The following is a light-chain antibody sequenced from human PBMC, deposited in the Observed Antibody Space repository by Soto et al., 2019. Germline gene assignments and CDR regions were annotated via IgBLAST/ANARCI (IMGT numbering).Light chain of an antibody. CDR1: QSVSSSY. J-gene: IGKJ5*01. CDR2: GAS. Sequence: EIVLTQSPGTLSLSPGERATLSCRASQSVSSSYLAWYQQKPGQAPRLLIFGASSRATGIPDRFSGSGSGTDFTLTISRLDPEDFAVYYCQQYGSSPSLIFGQGTRLEIK. V-gene: IGKV3-20*01. CDR3: QQYGSSPSLI.